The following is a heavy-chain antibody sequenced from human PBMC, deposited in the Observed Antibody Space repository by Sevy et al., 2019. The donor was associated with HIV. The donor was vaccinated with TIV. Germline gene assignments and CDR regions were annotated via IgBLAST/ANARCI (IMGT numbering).Heavy chain of an antibody. CDR3: ARRNDFDI. J-gene: IGHJ3*02. V-gene: IGHV4-59*08. Sequence: SETLSLTCTVSGGSINSDHWNWIRQPPGKGLEWIGYVYYIGGTNYNPSLKNRVTISVDRTKNQFSLKLTSVTAADTAVYYCARRNDFDIWGQGTMVTVSS. CDR1: GGSINSDH. CDR2: VYYIGGT. D-gene: IGHD2-21*02.